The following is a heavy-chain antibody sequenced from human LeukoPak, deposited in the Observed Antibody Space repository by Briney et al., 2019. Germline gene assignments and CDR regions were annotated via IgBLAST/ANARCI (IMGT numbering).Heavy chain of an antibody. CDR2: INIGGTNT. V-gene: IGHV3-11*01. J-gene: IGHJ5*02. Sequence: PGGSLRLSCAASGFTFNDYNMRWIRQAPGKGLEWLSYINIGGTNTHYADSVKGRFTISRDNAKKSLYLEMNNLRAEDTAVYYCATDGAGFDTWGQGVLATVSS. CDR1: GFTFNDYN. CDR3: ATDGAGFDT.